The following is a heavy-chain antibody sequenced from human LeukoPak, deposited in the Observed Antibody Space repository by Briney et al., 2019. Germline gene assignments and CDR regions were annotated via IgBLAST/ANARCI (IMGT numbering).Heavy chain of an antibody. J-gene: IGHJ4*02. D-gene: IGHD2-15*01. CDR2: INTDESKI. V-gene: IGHV3-74*01. CDR3: ARGGLFKYFFDY. CDR1: GFTFSSHW. Sequence: GGSLRLSCAASGFTFSSHWMHWVRQTPGKGLVWVSRINTDESKINHADSVKGRFTISRDNAKNMLYLQMNSLRAEDTAVYYCARGGLFKYFFDYWGQGTPVTVSS.